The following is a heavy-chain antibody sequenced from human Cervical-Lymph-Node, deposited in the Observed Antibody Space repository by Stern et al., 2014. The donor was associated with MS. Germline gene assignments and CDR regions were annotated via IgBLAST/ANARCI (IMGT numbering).Heavy chain of an antibody. CDR2: IIPIFGTA. D-gene: IGHD1-26*01. V-gene: IGHV1-69*01. J-gene: IGHJ6*02. CDR1: GGTFSSYA. CDR3: ARGELKEGLVRGMDV. Sequence: VPLVESGAAVKNPGSSVKVSCKASGGTFSSYAISWVRQAPGPGLEWMGGIIPIFGTANYAQKFQGRVTITADESTSTAYMELSSLRSEDTAVYYCARGELKEGLVRGMDVWGQGTTVTVSS.